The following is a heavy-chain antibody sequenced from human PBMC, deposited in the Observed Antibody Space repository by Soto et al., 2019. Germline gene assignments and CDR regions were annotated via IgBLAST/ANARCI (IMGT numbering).Heavy chain of an antibody. J-gene: IGHJ4*02. D-gene: IGHD3-16*01. CDR1: GGTFSSYA. V-gene: IGHV1-69*01. CDR2: IIPIFGTA. Sequence: QVQLVQSGAEVKKPGSSVKVSCKASGGTFSSYAISWVRQAPGQGLEWMGGIIPIFGTANYAQKFQGRVTITADESTSAAYMELSSLRSEDTAVYYCARDTPMASNPFGVFDYWGQGTLVTVSS. CDR3: ARDTPMASNPFGVFDY.